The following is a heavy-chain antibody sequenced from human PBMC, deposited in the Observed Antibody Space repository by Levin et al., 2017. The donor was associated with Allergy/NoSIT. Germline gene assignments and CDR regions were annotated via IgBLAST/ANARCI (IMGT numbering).Heavy chain of an antibody. Sequence: SETLSLTCTVSGGSISSGGYYWSWIRQHPGTGLEWIGYIYYSGSTYYNPSLKSRVTISVDTSKNQFSLKLSSVTAADTAVYYCAGELVRGFGSAFDIWGQGTMVTVSS. V-gene: IGHV4-31*03. CDR2: IYYSGST. CDR3: AGELVRGFGSAFDI. J-gene: IGHJ3*02. D-gene: IGHD6-13*01. CDR1: GGSISSGGYY.